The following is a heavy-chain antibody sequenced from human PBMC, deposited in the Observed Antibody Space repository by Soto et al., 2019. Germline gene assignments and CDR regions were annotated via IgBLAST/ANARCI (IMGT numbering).Heavy chain of an antibody. CDR3: ARDSYVSGIYRFDP. CDR2: TYYRSKWYN. CDR1: GDNISSNSAA. V-gene: IGHV6-1*01. J-gene: IGHJ5*02. Sequence: SQTLSLTCAISGDNISSNSAAWNWIRQSPSRGLEWLGRTYYRSKWYNDYAVSVKSRITINPDTSKNQFSLQLNSVTPEDTAVYYCARDSYVSGIYRFDPWGQGTLVTVS. D-gene: IGHD3-10*01.